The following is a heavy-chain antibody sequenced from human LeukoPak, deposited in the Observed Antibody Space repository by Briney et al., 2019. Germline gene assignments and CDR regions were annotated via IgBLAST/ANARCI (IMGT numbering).Heavy chain of an antibody. D-gene: IGHD3-22*01. CDR2: ISAYNGNT. CDR1: GYTFTSYG. J-gene: IGHJ5*02. Sequence: ASVKVSCKAPGYTFTSYGIGWVRQAPGQGLEWMGWISAYNGNTNYAQKLQGRVTMTTDTSTSTAYMELRSLRSDDTAVYYCARDPGGVSNYYDSSGYWFDPWGQGTLVTVSS. CDR3: ARDPGGVSNYYDSSGYWFDP. V-gene: IGHV1-18*01.